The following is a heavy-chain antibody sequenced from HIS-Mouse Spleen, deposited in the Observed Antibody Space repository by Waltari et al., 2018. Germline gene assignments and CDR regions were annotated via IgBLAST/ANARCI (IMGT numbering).Heavy chain of an antibody. CDR1: GGSISSYY. Sequence: QVQLQESGPGLVKPSETLSLTCTVSGGSISSYYWSWIRQPPGKGLEWIGYIYYSGSTNYNPALKIRVTISVDTSKNQFSLKLSSVTAADTAVYYCAGGGEYSSSWTFDYWGQGTLVTVSS. J-gene: IGHJ4*02. CDR3: AGGGEYSSSWTFDY. CDR2: IYYSGST. V-gene: IGHV4-59*01. D-gene: IGHD6-13*01.